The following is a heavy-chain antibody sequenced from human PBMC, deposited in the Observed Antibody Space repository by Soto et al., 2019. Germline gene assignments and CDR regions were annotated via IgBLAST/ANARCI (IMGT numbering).Heavy chain of an antibody. Sequence: QVQLVESGGGVVQPGRSLRLSCAASGFTFSNYGMHWVRQAPGKGLECVAVISYNGGNRFYRDYVKGRFTISRDNSKNTVHLQIDSLRYEDAAVYYCAIGEREDTAVVIGVRPGGYGVDVWGQGTTVTVSS. CDR1: GFTFSNYG. CDR2: ISYNGGNR. CDR3: AIGEREDTAVVIGVRPGGYGVDV. J-gene: IGHJ6*01. D-gene: IGHD2-15*01. V-gene: IGHV3-30*03.